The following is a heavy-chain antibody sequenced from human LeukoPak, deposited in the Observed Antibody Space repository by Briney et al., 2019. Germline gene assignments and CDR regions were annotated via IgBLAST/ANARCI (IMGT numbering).Heavy chain of an antibody. J-gene: IGHJ4*02. CDR2: ISSGGST. Sequence: GGSLRLSCAASEFTFSDYYMTWIRQAPGKGLEWVSYISSGGSTYYADSVKGRFTISRDNSKNTLYLQMNSLRAEDTAVYYCAKEEGYDYVWGSYRYNYYFDYWGQGTLVTVSS. D-gene: IGHD3-16*02. CDR3: AKEEGYDYVWGSYRYNYYFDY. CDR1: EFTFSDYY. V-gene: IGHV3-11*01.